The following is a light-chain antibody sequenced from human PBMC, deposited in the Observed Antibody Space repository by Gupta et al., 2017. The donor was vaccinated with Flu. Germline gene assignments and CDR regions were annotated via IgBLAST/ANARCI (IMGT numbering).Light chain of an antibody. Sequence: DALRRPASISCRTSQVLVDTSGSTLVYWLQRRPGQFPRRLICLSFYPDSGLPVKFSGSSSAMAITLKVSRMEAQNVGIYISKQGEHGPWAFGQGTKVEIK. CDR2: LSF. CDR1: QVLVDTSGSTL. CDR3: KQGEHGPWA. V-gene: IGKV2-30*01. J-gene: IGKJ1*01.